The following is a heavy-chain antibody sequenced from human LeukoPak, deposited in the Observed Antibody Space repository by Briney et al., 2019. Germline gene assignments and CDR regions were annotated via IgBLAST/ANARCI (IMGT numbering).Heavy chain of an antibody. V-gene: IGHV4-38-2*02. D-gene: IGHD4-11*01. Sequence: SETLSLTCTVSGYSISSGYYWGWIRQPPGKGLEWIGSIYHSGSTYYNPSLKSRVTISVDTSKNQFSLKLSSVTAADTAVYYCARAPPVTTVTHPIFKVGTYYYYYYMDVWGKGTTVTVSS. CDR3: ARAPPVTTVTHPIFKVGTYYYYYYMDV. J-gene: IGHJ6*03. CDR1: GYSISSGYY. CDR2: IYHSGST.